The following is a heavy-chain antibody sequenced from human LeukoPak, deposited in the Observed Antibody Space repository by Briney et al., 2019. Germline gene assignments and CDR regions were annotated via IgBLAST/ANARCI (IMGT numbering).Heavy chain of an antibody. CDR3: ARVAEGGVVVAATNNYYFDY. CDR2: IYHSGST. Sequence: SETLSLTCTVSGGSISSYYWSWIRQPPGKGLEWIGSIYHSGSTYYNPSLKSRVTISVDTSKNQFSLKLSSVTAADTAVYYCARVAEGGVVVAATNNYYFDYWGQGTLVTVSS. J-gene: IGHJ4*02. V-gene: IGHV4-38-2*02. CDR1: GGSISSYY. D-gene: IGHD2-15*01.